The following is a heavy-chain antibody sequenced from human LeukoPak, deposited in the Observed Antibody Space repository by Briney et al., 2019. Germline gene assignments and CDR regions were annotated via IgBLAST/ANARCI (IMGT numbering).Heavy chain of an antibody. J-gene: IGHJ4*02. D-gene: IGHD3-10*01. V-gene: IGHV4-38-2*02. CDR2: IYHSGST. Sequence: SETLSLTCTVSGYSISSGYYWGWIRQPPGKGLEWIGSIYHSGSTYYNPSLKSRVTISVDTSKNQFSLKLSSVTAADTAVYYCARDQTYSGSGIYTYFDYWGQGILVTVSS. CDR1: GYSISSGYY. CDR3: ARDQTYSGSGIYTYFDY.